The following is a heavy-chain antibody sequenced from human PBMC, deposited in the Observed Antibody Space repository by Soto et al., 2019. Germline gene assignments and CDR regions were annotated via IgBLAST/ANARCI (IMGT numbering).Heavy chain of an antibody. Sequence: EVQLLESGGGLVQPGGSLRLSCAASGFTFSSYAMSWVRQAPGKGLGWVSAISGSGGSTYYADSVKGRFTISRDNSKNTLYLQMNSRRAEDTAVYYCAKLKGWFGEIDYWGQGTLVTVSS. J-gene: IGHJ4*02. V-gene: IGHV3-23*01. D-gene: IGHD3-10*01. CDR1: GFTFSSYA. CDR2: ISGSGGST. CDR3: AKLKGWFGEIDY.